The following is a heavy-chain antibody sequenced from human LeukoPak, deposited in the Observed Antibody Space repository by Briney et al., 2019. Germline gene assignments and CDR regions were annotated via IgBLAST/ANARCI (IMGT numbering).Heavy chain of an antibody. CDR2: ISSDGSTT. Sequence: QPGGSLRPSCGASGFTFSNYWMHWVRQAPGKGLVWVSRISSDGSTTNYADSVKGRFTISRDNSKNTLYLQMNSLRAEDTAVYYCARSLPDYYDSSGYYYYFDYWGQGTLVTVSS. J-gene: IGHJ4*02. CDR3: ARSLPDYYDSSGYYYYFDY. D-gene: IGHD3-22*01. V-gene: IGHV3-74*01. CDR1: GFTFSNYW.